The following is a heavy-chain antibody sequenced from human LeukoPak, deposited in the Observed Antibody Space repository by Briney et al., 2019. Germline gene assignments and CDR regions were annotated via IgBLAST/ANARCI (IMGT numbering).Heavy chain of an antibody. CDR2: TYYRSKWYN. V-gene: IGHV6-1*01. CDR1: GDSVSSNSAA. D-gene: IGHD3-9*01. Sequence: SQTLSLTCAISGDSVSSNSAAWNWIRQSPSRGLEWLGRTYYRSKWYNDYAVSVKSRITINPDTSKNQFSLQLNSVTPEDTAAYYCAREGYDILTGPFYYYYYYGMDVWGKGTTVTVSS. J-gene: IGHJ6*04. CDR3: AREGYDILTGPFYYYYYYGMDV.